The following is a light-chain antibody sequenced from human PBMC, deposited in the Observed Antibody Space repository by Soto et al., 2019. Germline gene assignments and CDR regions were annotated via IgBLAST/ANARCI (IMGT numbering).Light chain of an antibody. CDR1: STDVGGYSY. CDR3: CSYAGTYTDV. CDR2: GVS. V-gene: IGLV2-11*01. Sequence: QSALTQPRSVSGSPGQSVTISCTGTSTDVGGYSYVSWYQQRPGKAPKLIINGVSKRPSGVPDRFSGSKSGNTASLTISGLQAEDEADYFCCSYAGTYTDVFGTGTKVTVL. J-gene: IGLJ1*01.